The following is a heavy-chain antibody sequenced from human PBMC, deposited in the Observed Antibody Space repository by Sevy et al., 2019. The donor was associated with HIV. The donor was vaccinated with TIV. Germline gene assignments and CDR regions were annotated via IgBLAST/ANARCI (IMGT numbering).Heavy chain of an antibody. D-gene: IGHD5-18*01. V-gene: IGHV4-59*08. J-gene: IGHJ6*03. CDR2: IYDSESA. Sequence: SETLSLTCTVSGGSMSSYCWSWIRQPPGKGLEWIGYIYDSESANYNPSLKSRVTISVDTSKNQFSLKLSSVTAADTAVYYCARQGRYRIKEYYYYYMDVWGKGSTVTVSS. CDR3: ARQGRYRIKEYYYYYMDV. CDR1: GGSMSSYC.